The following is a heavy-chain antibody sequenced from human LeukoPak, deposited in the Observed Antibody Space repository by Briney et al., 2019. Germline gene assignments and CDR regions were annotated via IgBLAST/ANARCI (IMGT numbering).Heavy chain of an antibody. V-gene: IGHV5-51*01. J-gene: IGHJ5*02. CDR1: GNSFTNYW. Sequence: PGESLKISWKGFGNSFTNYWIGWGPQIPGKGVEGRGIIYPGGSIIHYSPSFQGQVTISADKSISTAYQQWTSRKGAESAMYYCACRRYSDTWSDPWGQGTLVTVSS. D-gene: IGHD6-13*01. CDR3: ACRRYSDTWSDP. CDR2: IYPGGSII.